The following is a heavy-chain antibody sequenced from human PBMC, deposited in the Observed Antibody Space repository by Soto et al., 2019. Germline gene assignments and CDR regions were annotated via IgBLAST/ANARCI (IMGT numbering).Heavy chain of an antibody. D-gene: IGHD3-9*01. Sequence: QLQLQESGPGLVEPSQTLSLTCTVSGGSINSARHSWGWVRQSPGKALEWIGYSYHSGSSYYNPSLLSRVTILVDRSKAQFYLTLTSVTAADTAVYFCARARYYDWCFDLWCLGTPVTVS. V-gene: IGHV4-30-2*06. CDR2: SYHSGSS. J-gene: IGHJ4*02. CDR1: GGSINSARHS. CDR3: ARARYYDWCFDL.